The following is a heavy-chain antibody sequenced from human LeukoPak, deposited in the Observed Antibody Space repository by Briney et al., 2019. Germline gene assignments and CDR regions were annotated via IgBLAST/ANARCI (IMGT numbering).Heavy chain of an antibody. CDR1: GGSIDASINSPNW. CDR2: IFHSGTT. CDR3: ARAPRAYCSTTGSCFQDY. Sequence: SETLSLTCAVSGGSIDASINSPNWWSWVRQPPGKGLEWIGEIFHSGTTNYNPSLKSRVTMSVDKSKNQFSLNLTSVTAADTAVYFCARAPRAYCSTTGSCFQDYWGQGTLVTVSS. D-gene: IGHD2-2*01. V-gene: IGHV4-4*02. J-gene: IGHJ4*02.